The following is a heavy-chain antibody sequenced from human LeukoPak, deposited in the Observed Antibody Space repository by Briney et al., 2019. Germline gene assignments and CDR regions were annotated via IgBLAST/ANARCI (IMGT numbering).Heavy chain of an antibody. CDR2: ISYDGSNK. V-gene: IGHV3-30-3*01. CDR1: GFTFSSYA. Sequence: GGSLRLSCAASGFTFSSYAMHWVRQAPGKGLEWVAVISYDGSNKYYADSVKGRFTISRDNSKNTLYLQMNSLRAEDTAVYYCARRRRSSGWYWFDPWGQGTLVTVSS. D-gene: IGHD6-19*01. J-gene: IGHJ5*02. CDR3: ARRRRSSGWYWFDP.